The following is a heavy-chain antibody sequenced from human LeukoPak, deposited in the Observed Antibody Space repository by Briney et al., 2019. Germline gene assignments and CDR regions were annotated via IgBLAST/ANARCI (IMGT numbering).Heavy chain of an antibody. V-gene: IGHV5-51*01. CDR3: ARLDEGFYYDGTGYNF. Sequence: PGESLNISCKGSGYRFTNYRIGWVRQLPGKGLEWIGIIYPGDSETTYSSSLRGQVTISADKSINTVYLQWSTLKASDTAMYYCARLDEGFYYDGTGYNFWGEGTLVTVST. CDR1: GYRFTNYR. J-gene: IGHJ4*02. CDR2: IYPGDSET. D-gene: IGHD3-22*01.